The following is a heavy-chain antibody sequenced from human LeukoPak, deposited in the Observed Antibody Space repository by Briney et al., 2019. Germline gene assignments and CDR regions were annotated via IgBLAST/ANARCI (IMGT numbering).Heavy chain of an antibody. J-gene: IGHJ5*02. CDR2: INHSGST. CDR1: GYSISNGYY. CDR3: ARRVLARWLQLSWFDP. D-gene: IGHD5-24*01. Sequence: PSETLSLTCSVSGYSISNGYYWSWIRQPPGKGLEWIGEINHSGSTNYNPSLKSRVTISVDTSKNQFSLKLSSVTAADTAVYYCARRVLARWLQLSWFDPWGQGTLVTVSS. V-gene: IGHV4-34*01.